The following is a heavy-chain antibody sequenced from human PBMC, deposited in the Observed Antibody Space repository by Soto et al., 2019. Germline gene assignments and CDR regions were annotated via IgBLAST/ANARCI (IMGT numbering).Heavy chain of an antibody. D-gene: IGHD3-10*01. V-gene: IGHV1-8*01. CDR3: ARSLLGYGSGMVYCYMDV. J-gene: IGHJ6*03. CDR2: MNPNSGNT. CDR1: GYTLTSYD. Sequence: ASVKVSCKASGYTLTSYDINWVRQATGQGLEWMGWMNPNSGNTGYAQKFQGRVTMTRNTSISTAYMELSSLRSEDTAVYYCARSLLGYGSGMVYCYMDVWGKGTTVTVSS.